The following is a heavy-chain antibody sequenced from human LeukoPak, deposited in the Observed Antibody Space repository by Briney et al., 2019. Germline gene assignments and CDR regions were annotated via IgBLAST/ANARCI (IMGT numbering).Heavy chain of an antibody. V-gene: IGHV3-53*01. Sequence: PGGSLRLSCAASGFTVSSNYMSWVRQAPGKGLEWVSVIYSGGSTYYADSVKGRFTISRDNSKNTLYLQMNSLRAEDTAVYYCARDGGFMVRGVIPYWGQGTLVTVSS. J-gene: IGHJ4*02. D-gene: IGHD3-10*01. CDR2: IYSGGST. CDR1: GFTVSSNY. CDR3: ARDGGFMVRGVIPY.